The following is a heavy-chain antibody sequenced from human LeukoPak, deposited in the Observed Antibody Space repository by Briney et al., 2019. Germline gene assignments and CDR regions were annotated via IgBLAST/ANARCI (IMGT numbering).Heavy chain of an antibody. Sequence: PGGSLRLSCAASGFTVSSYDMHWVRQTPGKGLEWVALISYDGSNKYYADSVKGRFTISRDNSKNTLYLQMNSLRTEDTAVYYCARDIGAVSRIWGFNYWGQGTLVTVSS. CDR2: ISYDGSNK. J-gene: IGHJ4*02. CDR1: GFTVSSYD. CDR3: ARDIGAVSRIWGFNY. V-gene: IGHV3-30-3*01. D-gene: IGHD6-13*01.